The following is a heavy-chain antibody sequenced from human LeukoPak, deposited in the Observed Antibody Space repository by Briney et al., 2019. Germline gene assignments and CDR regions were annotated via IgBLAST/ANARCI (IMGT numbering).Heavy chain of an antibody. Sequence: GGSLRLSCAASGFTFSSYAMNWVRQAPGKGLEWVSGISAGGSTTYADSVKGRFTIPRDNSQNTLYLQMNSLRAEDTALYHCAKFDYWGQGTLVTVSS. CDR2: ISAGGST. CDR1: GFTFSSYA. V-gene: IGHV3-23*01. J-gene: IGHJ4*02. CDR3: AKFDY.